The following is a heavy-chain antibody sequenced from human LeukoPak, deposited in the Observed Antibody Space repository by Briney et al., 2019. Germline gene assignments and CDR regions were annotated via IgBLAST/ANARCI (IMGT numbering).Heavy chain of an antibody. CDR1: GFTFSRYA. D-gene: IGHD3-3*01. V-gene: IGHV3-23*01. CDR3: AKDLRGYYDLEAFFDY. J-gene: IGHJ4*02. CDR2: LSGSGGST. Sequence: GGSLRLSCAASGFTFSRYAMSWVRQAPGKGLEWVSGLSGSGGSTYYADSVKGRFTISRDNSKNTLYLQMNSLRAEDTAIYYCAKDLRGYYDLEAFFDYWGQGTLVTVSS.